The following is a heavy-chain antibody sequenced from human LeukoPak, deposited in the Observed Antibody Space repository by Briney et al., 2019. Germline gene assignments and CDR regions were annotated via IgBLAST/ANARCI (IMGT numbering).Heavy chain of an antibody. D-gene: IGHD3-3*01. J-gene: IGHJ4*02. CDR3: ARGLLRFANDY. Sequence: ASVKVSCKASGYTFTGYYMHWVRQAPGQGLEWLGWISAYNGNTNYAQKLQGRGTMTTDTSTSTAYMELMSLRSDDTAVYYCARGLLRFANDYWGQGTLVIVSS. CDR2: ISAYNGNT. CDR1: GYTFTGYY. V-gene: IGHV1-18*04.